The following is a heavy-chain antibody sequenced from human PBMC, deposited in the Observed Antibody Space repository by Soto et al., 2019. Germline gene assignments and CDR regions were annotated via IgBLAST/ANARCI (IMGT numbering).Heavy chain of an antibody. Sequence: GASVKVSCKASGGTFSSYAISWVRQAPGQGLEWMGGIIPIFGTANYAQKFQGRVTITADESTSTAYMELSSLRSEDTAAYYCARPTRYYYDSSGQSAWFDPWG. CDR1: GGTFSSYA. D-gene: IGHD3-22*01. CDR3: ARPTRYYYDSSGQSAWFDP. J-gene: IGHJ5*02. CDR2: IIPIFGTA. V-gene: IGHV1-69*13.